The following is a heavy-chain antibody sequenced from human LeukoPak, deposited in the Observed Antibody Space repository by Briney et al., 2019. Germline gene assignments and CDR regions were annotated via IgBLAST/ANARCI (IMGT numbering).Heavy chain of an antibody. CDR3: VRKTYFDY. J-gene: IGHJ4*02. V-gene: IGHV3-21*01. Sequence: PGGSLRLSCAASGFTFSSYAMSWVRQAPGKGLEWVSSISNSGSNTYYEDSVKGRFTISRDNAKNSLYLQMNSLRAEDTAVYYCVRKTYFDYWGQGTLVTVSS. CDR1: GFTFSSYA. CDR2: ISNSGSNT.